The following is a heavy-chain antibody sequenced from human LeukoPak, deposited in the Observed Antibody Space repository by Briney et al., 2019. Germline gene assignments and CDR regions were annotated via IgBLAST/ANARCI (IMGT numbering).Heavy chain of an antibody. J-gene: IGHJ4*02. CDR1: GFTFSNAW. D-gene: IGHD5-12*01. CDR2: ISNSGGRT. CDR3: AKSYNGYESKPDY. V-gene: IGHV3-23*01. Sequence: GGSLRLSCATSGFTFSNAWMNWVRQAPGKGLEWVSSISNSGGRTFYTDSVKGRFTISRDNSKITLYLQMNSLRAEDTAVYYCAKSYNGYESKPDYWGQGTLATVSS.